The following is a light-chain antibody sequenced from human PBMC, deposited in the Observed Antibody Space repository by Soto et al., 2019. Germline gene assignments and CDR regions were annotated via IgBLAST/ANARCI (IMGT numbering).Light chain of an antibody. J-gene: IGLJ1*01. CDR3: SSYAGTNNWGV. CDR2: EVN. V-gene: IGLV2-8*01. CDR1: SSDVGAYDY. Sequence: QSARTQPPSESGSPGQSVTISCTGTSSDVGAYDYVSWYQQHPGKAPKLLLYEVNKRPSGVPDRFSGSKSGNTASLTVSGLQAEDEADYYCSSYAGTNNWGVFGTGTKVTVL.